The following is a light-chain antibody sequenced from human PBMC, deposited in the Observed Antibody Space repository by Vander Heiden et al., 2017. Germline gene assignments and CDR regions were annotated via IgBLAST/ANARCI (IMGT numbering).Light chain of an antibody. J-gene: IGKJ1*01. V-gene: IGKV1-39*01. Sequence: IQLTQSPSSLSASVGDRVTITCRASQSISNYSTWFQRKPGKAPKLLIYATSSLQSGVPSRFSGSGSGTDFTLTISSLQPEDSATYYCQQTYRTPWTFGQGTKVDVK. CDR1: QSISNY. CDR3: QQTYRTPWT. CDR2: ATS.